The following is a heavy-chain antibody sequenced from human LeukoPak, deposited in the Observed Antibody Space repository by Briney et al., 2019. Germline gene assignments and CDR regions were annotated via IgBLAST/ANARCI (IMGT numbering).Heavy chain of an antibody. CDR3: ARGRRYSSSRFDY. Sequence: SETLSLTCAVYGGSFSGYYWSWIRQPPGKGLEWIGEINHSGSTNYNPSLKSRVTISVDTSKNQFSLKLSSVTAADTAVYYCARGRRYSSSRFDYWGQGTLVTVSS. CDR1: GGSFSGYY. J-gene: IGHJ4*02. D-gene: IGHD6-6*01. V-gene: IGHV4-34*01. CDR2: INHSGST.